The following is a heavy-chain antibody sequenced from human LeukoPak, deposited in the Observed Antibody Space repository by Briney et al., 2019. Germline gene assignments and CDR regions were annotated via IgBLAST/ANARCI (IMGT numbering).Heavy chain of an antibody. V-gene: IGHV4-39*01. CDR1: GGSISSNNYY. CDR2: IYYGGYT. D-gene: IGHD4-11*01. J-gene: IGHJ4*02. CDR3: ASRYDYSNYIDY. Sequence: SETLSLTCTVSGGSISSNNYYWGWIRQPPGKGLEWIGSIYYGGYTYYNPSLKSRVTISVDTSKNQFSLKLSSVTAADTAVYYCASRYDYSNYIDYWGQGTLVTVSS.